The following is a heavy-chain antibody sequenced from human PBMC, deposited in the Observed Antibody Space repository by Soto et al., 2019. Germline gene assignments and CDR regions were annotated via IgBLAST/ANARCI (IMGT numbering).Heavy chain of an antibody. Sequence: ASVKVSCKASGYTFTSYGISWVRQAPGQGLEWMGWISAYNGNTNYAQKLQGRVTMTTDTSTSTAYMELRSLRTDDTAVYYCARVENTIFGVVITYYYYGMDVWRQGTTVTV. J-gene: IGHJ6*02. D-gene: IGHD3-3*01. CDR1: GYTFTSYG. CDR2: ISAYNGNT. CDR3: ARVENTIFGVVITYYYYGMDV. V-gene: IGHV1-18*04.